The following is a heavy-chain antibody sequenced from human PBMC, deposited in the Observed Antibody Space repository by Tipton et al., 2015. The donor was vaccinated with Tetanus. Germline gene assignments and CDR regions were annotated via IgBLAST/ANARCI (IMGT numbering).Heavy chain of an antibody. CDR2: IYYSGST. V-gene: IGHV4-31*03. CDR3: ARCLAHGDHPDSGLLA. CDR1: GGSISSGGYY. D-gene: IGHD4-17*01. Sequence: TLSLTCTVSGGSISSGGYYWSWIRQHPGKGLEWIGYIYYSGSTYYNPSLKSRVTISVDTSKNQFSLKLSSVTAADTAVYYCARCLAHGDHPDSGLLAWGQGTLVTVSS. J-gene: IGHJ5*02.